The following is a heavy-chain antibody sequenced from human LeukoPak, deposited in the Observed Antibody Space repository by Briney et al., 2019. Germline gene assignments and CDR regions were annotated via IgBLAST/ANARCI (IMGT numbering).Heavy chain of an antibody. CDR2: ISYDGTNK. D-gene: IGHD1-26*01. J-gene: IGHJ4*02. CDR3: AKGLDSRRELAPFDY. CDR1: GFTFSSYG. V-gene: IGHV3-30*18. Sequence: GRSLRLSCAASGFTFSSYGMHWVRQAPGKGPEWVAVISYDGTNKYYADSVRGRFTISRDNSKNTLYLQMNSLRAEDTAVYYCAKGLDSRRELAPFDYWGQGTLVTVSS.